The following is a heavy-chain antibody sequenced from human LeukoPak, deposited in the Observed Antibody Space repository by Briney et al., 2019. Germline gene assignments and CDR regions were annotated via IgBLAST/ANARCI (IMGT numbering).Heavy chain of an antibody. J-gene: IGHJ4*02. D-gene: IGHD3-10*01. CDR1: GGSFSGYY. V-gene: IGHV4-34*01. CDR2: INHSGST. Sequence: PSETLSLTCAVYGGSFSGYYWSWIRQPPGEGLEWIGEINHSGSTNYNPSLKSRVTISVDTSKNQFSLKLSSVTAADTAVYYCARRLPYGSGSYGYWGQGTLVTVSS. CDR3: ARRLPYGSGSYGY.